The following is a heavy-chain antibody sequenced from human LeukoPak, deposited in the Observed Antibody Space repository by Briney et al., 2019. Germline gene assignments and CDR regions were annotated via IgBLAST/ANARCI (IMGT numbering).Heavy chain of an antibody. V-gene: IGHV3-23*01. Sequence: GGSLRLSCAASGFTFSSYAMSWVRRAPGKGLEWVSAISSNGGGTFYADSVKGQFTISRDNSLNTLYLQMNSLRAEDTAIYYCAKHYGSGTYYNYLDYWGQGTLVTVSS. CDR2: ISSNGGGT. CDR1: GFTFSSYA. CDR3: AKHYGSGTYYNYLDY. J-gene: IGHJ4*02. D-gene: IGHD3-10*01.